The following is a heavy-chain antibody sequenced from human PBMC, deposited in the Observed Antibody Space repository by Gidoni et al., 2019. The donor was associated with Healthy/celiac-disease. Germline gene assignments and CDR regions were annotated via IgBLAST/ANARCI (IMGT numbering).Heavy chain of an antibody. CDR3: ERGEDYFDY. D-gene: IGHD3-16*01. V-gene: IGHV3-30-3*01. CDR2: ISDDGSNK. J-gene: IGHJ4*02. CDR1: GFTFSSYA. Sequence: QVQLVESGGGVVQPGRSLRLSCAASGFTFSSYAMHWVRQAPGKGLEWVAVISDDGSNKYYADAVKGRFTISRDNSKNTLYLQMNSLRAEDTAVYYCERGEDYFDYWGQGTLVTVSS.